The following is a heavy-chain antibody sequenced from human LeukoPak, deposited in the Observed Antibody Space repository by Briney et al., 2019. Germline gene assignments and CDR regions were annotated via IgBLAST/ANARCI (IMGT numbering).Heavy chain of an antibody. Sequence: KSGGSLRLSCVASGFAFSGDFMNWVRQAPGKGLQWVSSISSLSNHIYYADSVKGRFTISRDNAKNSLYLQMNSLTAEDTAVYYCARGPGGLRSPYYYFTHWGQGIPVTVSS. J-gene: IGHJ4*02. CDR1: GFAFSGDF. CDR2: ISSLSNHI. D-gene: IGHD3-22*01. CDR3: ARGPGGLRSPYYYFTH. V-gene: IGHV3-21*01.